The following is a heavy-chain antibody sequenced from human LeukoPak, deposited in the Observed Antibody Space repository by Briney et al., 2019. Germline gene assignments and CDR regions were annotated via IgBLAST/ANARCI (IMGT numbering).Heavy chain of an antibody. CDR1: GFTFSSYA. CDR3: ARDWAVAGTLDY. Sequence: GGSLRLSCAASGFTFSSYAMHWVRQAPGKGLEWVAVISYDGSNKYYADSVKGRFTISRDNSKNTLYLQMNSLRAEDTAVYYCARDWAVAGTLDYWGQGTLVTVSS. CDR2: ISYDGSNK. V-gene: IGHV3-30-3*01. D-gene: IGHD6-19*01. J-gene: IGHJ4*02.